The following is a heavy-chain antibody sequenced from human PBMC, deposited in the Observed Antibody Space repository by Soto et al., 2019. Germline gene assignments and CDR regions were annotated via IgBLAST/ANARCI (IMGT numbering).Heavy chain of an antibody. CDR2: ISGSGFNK. J-gene: IGHJ5*02. CDR3: AKNQGVELVPLATVDWFDP. CDR1: GFTFENFG. V-gene: IGHV3-23*01. Sequence: GGSLRLSCAASGFTFENFGMSWVRQAPGKGLEWISSISGSGFNKYYADSVKGRFTISRDNSKDTVYLELNNLRAEDTAVYHCAKNQGVELVPLATVDWFDPWGQGSVVTVSS. D-gene: IGHD1-26*01.